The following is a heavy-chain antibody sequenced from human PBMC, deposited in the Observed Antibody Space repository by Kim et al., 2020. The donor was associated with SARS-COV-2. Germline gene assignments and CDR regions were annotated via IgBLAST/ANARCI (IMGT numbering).Heavy chain of an antibody. CDR2: INPDGTQT. J-gene: IGHJ4*02. Sequence: GGSLRLSCVASGFTFDKYWMNWVRQAPGNRPEWVANINPDGTQTFYMDSLKGRFTISRDNPKNSLSLQMNSLRVEDTAVYYCTRDQGRSDYWGQGIQVTVSS. D-gene: IGHD2-15*01. CDR3: TRDQGRSDY. V-gene: IGHV3-7*03. CDR1: GFTFDKYW.